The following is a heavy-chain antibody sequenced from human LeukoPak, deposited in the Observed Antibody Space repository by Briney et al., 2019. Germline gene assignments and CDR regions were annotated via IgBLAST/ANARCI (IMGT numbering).Heavy chain of an antibody. CDR1: GSSIRTYTH. D-gene: IGHD5-18*01. Sequence: PSETLSLTCTVSGSSIRTYTHWGWIRQPPGKGLEWIGSIHHTGKTYYNPSLESRVTISVDTSKNQFSLKLSSVSAADTAFYFCLNSGSNYEAVSWGKGTLVTVSS. J-gene: IGHJ5*02. V-gene: IGHV4-38-2*02. CDR2: IHHTGKT. CDR3: LNSGSNYEAVS.